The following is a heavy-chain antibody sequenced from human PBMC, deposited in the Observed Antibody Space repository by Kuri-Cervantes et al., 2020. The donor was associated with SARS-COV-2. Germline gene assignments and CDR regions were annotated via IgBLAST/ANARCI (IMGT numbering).Heavy chain of an antibody. D-gene: IGHD3-10*01. J-gene: IGHJ4*02. CDR3: AGSPGGAFDC. Sequence: GSLRLSCAVYGGSFSAYYWSWIRQPPGKGLEWIGEINHSGSTNYNPSLKSRVTISVDTSRHQLSLKLSSVTAADTAVYYCAGSPGGAFDCWGQGTLVTVSS. CDR1: GGSFSAYY. CDR2: INHSGST. V-gene: IGHV4-34*01.